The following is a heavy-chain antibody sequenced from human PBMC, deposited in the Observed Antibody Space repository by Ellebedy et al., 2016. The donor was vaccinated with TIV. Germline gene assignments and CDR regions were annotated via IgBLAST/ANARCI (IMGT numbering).Heavy chain of an antibody. D-gene: IGHD1-7*01. CDR3: ARDQELELRLLYYYYYMDV. CDR1: GFTFSSYW. V-gene: IGHV3-7*01. J-gene: IGHJ6*03. Sequence: GESLKISXAASGFTFSSYWMSWVRQAPGKGLEWVANIKQDGSEKYCVDSVKGRFTISRDNAKNSLYLQMNSLRAEDTAVYYCARDQELELRLLYYYYYMDVWGKGTTVTVSS. CDR2: IKQDGSEK.